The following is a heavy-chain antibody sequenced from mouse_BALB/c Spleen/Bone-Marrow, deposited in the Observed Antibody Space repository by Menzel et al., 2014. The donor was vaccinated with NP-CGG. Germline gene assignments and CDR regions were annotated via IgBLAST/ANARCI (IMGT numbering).Heavy chain of an antibody. V-gene: IGHV5-6-4*01. J-gene: IGHJ2*01. CDR2: ISTGGTYT. CDR1: GFTFSSSI. CDR3: SRGYGNCFDY. Sequence: EVQLVESGGGLVKPGGSLKLSCSASGFTFSSSIMSWVRQTPEKRLEWVATISTGGTYTYYPDSVKGRFTISRDNAKNTLYLQRSSLKSEDTAMYYCSRGYGNCFDYWGQGTTLTVSS. D-gene: IGHD2-10*02.